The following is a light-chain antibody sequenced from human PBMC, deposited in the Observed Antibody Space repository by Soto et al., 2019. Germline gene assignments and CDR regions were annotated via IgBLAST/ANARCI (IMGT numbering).Light chain of an antibody. CDR3: SSFTSTSNVL. V-gene: IGLV2-14*01. Sequence: QSVLTQPASVSGSPGQSITISCTGTSSDVGGYNYVSWYQQHPGKAPKLMIYNVSNRPSGVSNRFSGSKSGNTASLTISGLQADYEGHYYCSSFTSTSNVLFGGGTQLTVL. CDR1: SSDVGGYNY. J-gene: IGLJ2*01. CDR2: NVS.